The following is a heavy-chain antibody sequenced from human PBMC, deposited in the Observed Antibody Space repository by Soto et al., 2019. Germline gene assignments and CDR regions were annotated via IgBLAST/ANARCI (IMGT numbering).Heavy chain of an antibody. CDR1: GFTFSSYA. J-gene: IGHJ6*03. CDR3: AKDGRCITGTRLAYYYYYMDV. V-gene: IGHV3-23*01. Sequence: EVQLLESGGGLVQPGGSLRLSCAASGFTFSSYAMSWVRQAPGKGLEWVSAISGSGGSTYYADSVKGRFTISRDNSKNTLYLQMNSLRAEDTAVYYCAKDGRCITGTRLAYYYYYMDVWGKGTTVTVSS. D-gene: IGHD1-20*01. CDR2: ISGSGGST.